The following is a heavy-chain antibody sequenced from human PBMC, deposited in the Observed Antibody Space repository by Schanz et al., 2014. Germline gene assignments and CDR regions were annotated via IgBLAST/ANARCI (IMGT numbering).Heavy chain of an antibody. CDR3: AKHLYQYNYYGMDV. D-gene: IGHD2-2*02. V-gene: IGHV3-23*04. Sequence: EVQLVESGGGLVQPGGSLRLSCAASGFTFRSYAMSWVRQAPGKGLEWVSGISGSGVITYYEDSVKGRFTISRDNSKNTLYLQMNSLRADDTAVYYCAKHLYQYNYYGMDVWGQGTTVTVSS. J-gene: IGHJ6*02. CDR2: ISGSGVIT. CDR1: GFTFRSYA.